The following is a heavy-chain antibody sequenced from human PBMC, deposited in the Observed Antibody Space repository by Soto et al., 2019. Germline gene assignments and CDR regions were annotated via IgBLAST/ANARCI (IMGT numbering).Heavy chain of an antibody. D-gene: IGHD2-8*01. CDR3: ARGDSTDCSNWVCSFFYNHQLAV. J-gene: IGHJ6*02. V-gene: IGHV1-2*04. Sequence: VASVKVSCKASGYSFTDYHIHWVRQAPGQGLEWLGRINPKSGGTSTAQKFQGWVTMTTDTSISTASMELTRLTSDDTAIYYCARGDSTDCSNWVCSFFYNHQLAVWGQGTTVPVSS. CDR2: INPKSGGT. CDR1: GYSFTDYH.